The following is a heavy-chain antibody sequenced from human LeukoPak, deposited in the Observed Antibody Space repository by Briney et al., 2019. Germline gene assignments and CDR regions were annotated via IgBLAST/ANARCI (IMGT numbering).Heavy chain of an antibody. CDR2: ISAYNGNT. J-gene: IGHJ4*02. Sequence: ASVKVSCKASGYTFTSYGISWVRQAPGQGLEWMGWISAYNGNTNYAQKLQGRVTMTTDTSTSTAYMELRSLRSDDTAVYYCARQRVGATSPYYFDYWGQGTLVTVSS. D-gene: IGHD1-26*01. CDR1: GYTFTSYG. CDR3: ARQRVGATSPYYFDY. V-gene: IGHV1-18*01.